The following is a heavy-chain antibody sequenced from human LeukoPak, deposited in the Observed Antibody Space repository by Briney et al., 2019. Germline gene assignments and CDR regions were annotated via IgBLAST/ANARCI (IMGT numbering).Heavy chain of an antibody. V-gene: IGHV4-61*01. CDR2: IYYSGST. Sequence: PSETLSLTCTVSGGSVNSGSYYWNWIRQPPGKVLEWIGYIYYSGSTNYNPSLKSRVTISVDTSKNQFSLKLSSVTAADTAVYYCARSTALDDDYFDYWGQGTLVTVSS. J-gene: IGHJ4*02. D-gene: IGHD5-18*01. CDR1: GGSVNSGSYY. CDR3: ARSTALDDDYFDY.